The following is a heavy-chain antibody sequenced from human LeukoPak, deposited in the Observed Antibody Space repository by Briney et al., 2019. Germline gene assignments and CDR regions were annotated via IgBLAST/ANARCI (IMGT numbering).Heavy chain of an antibody. CDR2: INHSGST. CDR1: GGSFSGYY. J-gene: IGHJ6*03. D-gene: IGHD2-2*01. CDR3: AREGAAPMYYYYMDV. V-gene: IGHV4-34*01. Sequence: PSETLSLTCAVYGGSFSGYYWSWIRQPPGKGLEWIGEINHSGSTNYNPSLKSRVTISLDTSKNQFSLKLNSVTAADTAVYYCAREGAAPMYYYYMDVWGKGTTVTVSS.